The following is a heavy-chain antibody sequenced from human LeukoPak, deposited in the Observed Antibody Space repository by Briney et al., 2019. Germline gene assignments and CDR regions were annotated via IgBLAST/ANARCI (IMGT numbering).Heavy chain of an antibody. CDR1: GFTFSSYS. D-gene: IGHD4-23*01. J-gene: IGHJ4*02. V-gene: IGHV3-21*04. CDR3: AKDLIEINYGGNSHSSY. CDR2: ISSSSSYI. Sequence: GGSLRLSCAASGFTFSSYSMYWVRQAPGKGLEWVSSISSSSSYIYYADSVKGRFTISRDNAKNSLYLQMNSLRAEDTALYYCAKDLIEINYGGNSHSSYWGQGTLVTVSS.